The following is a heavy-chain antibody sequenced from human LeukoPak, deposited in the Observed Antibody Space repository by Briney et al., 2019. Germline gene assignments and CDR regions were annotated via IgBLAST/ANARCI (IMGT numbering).Heavy chain of an antibody. CDR2: IKPNSGGT. Sequence: ASGKASCKASGYSFADYYMHWVRQAPGQGLEWMGWIKPNSGGTRSAQKFQGRVTMTRDTSISTAYMELSSLRYDDTAVYYCATNILVRDIINWFDPWGQGTLVTVSS. V-gene: IGHV1-2*02. J-gene: IGHJ5*02. CDR3: ATNILVRDIINWFDP. D-gene: IGHD3-10*01. CDR1: GYSFADYY.